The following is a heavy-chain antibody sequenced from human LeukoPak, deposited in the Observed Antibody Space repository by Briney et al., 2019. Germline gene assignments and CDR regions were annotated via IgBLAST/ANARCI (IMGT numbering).Heavy chain of an antibody. CDR2: ISGSGGST. Sequence: GGSLRLSCATSGFTFDSYSMSWVRQARQAPGKGLECVSAISGSGGSTYYADSVKGRFTISRDNSKNTLYLQMNSLRAEDTAVYYYAKDGRLGELSLKWGQGTLVTVSS. D-gene: IGHD3-16*02. CDR3: AKDGRLGELSLK. V-gene: IGHV3-23*01. CDR1: GFTFDSYS. J-gene: IGHJ4*02.